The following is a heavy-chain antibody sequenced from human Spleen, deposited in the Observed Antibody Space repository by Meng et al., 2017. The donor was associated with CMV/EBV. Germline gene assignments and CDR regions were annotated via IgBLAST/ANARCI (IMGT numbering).Heavy chain of an antibody. D-gene: IGHD6-13*01. V-gene: IGHV3-30*02. J-gene: IGHJ4*02. Sequence: GESLKISCAASGFTFSNYGMHWVRQAPGKGLDWVAFIRYDGSNKYYADSVKGRFTVSRDNAKNSLYLQMNSLRAEDTAVYYCARDLLVSSSWKFLGWGQGTLVTVSS. CDR3: ARDLLVSSSWKFLG. CDR1: GFTFSNYG. CDR2: IRYDGSNK.